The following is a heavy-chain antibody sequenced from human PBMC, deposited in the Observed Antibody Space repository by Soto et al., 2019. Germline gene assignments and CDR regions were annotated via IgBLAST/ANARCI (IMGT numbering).Heavy chain of an antibody. CDR1: GFALSTRGVG. CDR3: AHQHHRDSRSPFAY. CDR2: IYCDDDK. Sequence: QITLKESGPTLVKPTQTLTLTCTFSGFALSTRGVGVGWIRQPPGKAPEWLALIYCDDDKRYSPSLRSRLTVTKDTSENQLVLTMTDMDPVDTGTYFCAHQHHRDSRSPFAYWGQGTLVTVSS. D-gene: IGHD3-22*01. V-gene: IGHV2-5*02. J-gene: IGHJ4*02.